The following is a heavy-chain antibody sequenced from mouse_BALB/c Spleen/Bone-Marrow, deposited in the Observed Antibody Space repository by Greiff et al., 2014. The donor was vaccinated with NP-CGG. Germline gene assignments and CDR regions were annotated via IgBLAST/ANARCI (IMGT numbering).Heavy chain of an antibody. V-gene: IGHV1-14*01. J-gene: IGHJ3*01. Sequence: EVQGVESGPELVKPGASVKMSCKASGYTFTSYVMHWVKQKPGQGLEWIGHINPYNDGTKYNEKFKGKATLTSDKSSSTAYMELSSLTSKDSAVYYCARDGDYDWFAYWGQGTLVTVSA. CDR1: GYTFTSYV. CDR2: INPYNDGT. CDR3: ARDGDYDWFAY. D-gene: IGHD2-4*01.